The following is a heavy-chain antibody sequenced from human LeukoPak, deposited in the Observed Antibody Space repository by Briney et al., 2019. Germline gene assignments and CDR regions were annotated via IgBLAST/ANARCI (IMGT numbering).Heavy chain of an antibody. CDR3: ARHGMYSGSESYYDPFDY. V-gene: IGHV4-39*01. CDR1: GGSFSGYY. D-gene: IGHD3-10*01. J-gene: IGHJ4*02. CDR2: MSYKYSGST. Sequence: PSETLSLTCAVYGGSFSGYYWGWIRQPPGKGLEWIGSMSYKYSGSTYYNPSLKSRVTISVDTSKNQFSLRLSSVTAADTAVYYCARHGMYSGSESYYDPFDYWGQGTLVTVSS.